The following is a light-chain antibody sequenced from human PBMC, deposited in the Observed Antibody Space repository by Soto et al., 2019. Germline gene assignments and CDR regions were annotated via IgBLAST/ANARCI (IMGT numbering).Light chain of an antibody. CDR2: AAS. Sequence: DIPMTQSPSSLSASVGDRFTVTCRASQSISTSLNWYQQKPGKAPKLMIYAASSLQSGVPSRFTGGGAGTDFTLTITSLQPAEFVTYYCLQSYRAPYTFGQGTKVEIK. CDR1: QSISTS. CDR3: LQSYRAPYT. V-gene: IGKV1-39*01. J-gene: IGKJ2*01.